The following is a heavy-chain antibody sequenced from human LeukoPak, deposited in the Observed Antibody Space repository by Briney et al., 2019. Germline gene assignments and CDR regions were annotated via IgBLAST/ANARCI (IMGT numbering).Heavy chain of an antibody. Sequence: ASVKVSCKASGGTFSSYAISWVRQAPGQGLEWMGGIIPIFGTANYAQKFQGRVTITADESTSTAYMELSSLRSEDTAVYYCAREDIVATDVPDYYYYYMDVWGKGTTVTVSS. CDR1: GGTFSSYA. V-gene: IGHV1-69*01. J-gene: IGHJ6*03. D-gene: IGHD5-12*01. CDR2: IIPIFGTA. CDR3: AREDIVATDVPDYYYYYMDV.